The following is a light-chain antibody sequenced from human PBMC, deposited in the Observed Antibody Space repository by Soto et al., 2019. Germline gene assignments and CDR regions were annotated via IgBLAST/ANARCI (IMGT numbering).Light chain of an antibody. CDR2: AAS. CDR3: QQYKSSLRT. CDR1: QNISSW. Sequence: DIQMTQSPSTLSASVGDRVTITCRASQNISSWLAWYQQKPGKAPKLLIYAASTLESGVSSRFSGRGSGTEFTLTINSLQPEDFATYYCQQYKSSLRTFGQGTKVEIK. J-gene: IGKJ1*01. V-gene: IGKV1-5*01.